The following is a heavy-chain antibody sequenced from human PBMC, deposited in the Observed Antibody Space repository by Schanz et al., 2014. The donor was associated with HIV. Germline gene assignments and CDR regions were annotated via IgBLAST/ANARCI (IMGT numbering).Heavy chain of an antibody. D-gene: IGHD1-26*01. Sequence: QVQLVESGGGVVQPGRSLRLSCAASGFTFSSYGMHWVRQAPGKGLEWVAVISYDGSNKYYADSVKGRFTISRDNAKNSLSLQVNSLRADDTAVYYCARGLGASIWDYWGQGTLVTVSS. J-gene: IGHJ4*02. CDR1: GFTFSSYG. CDR3: ARGLGASIWDY. CDR2: ISYDGSNK. V-gene: IGHV3-30*03.